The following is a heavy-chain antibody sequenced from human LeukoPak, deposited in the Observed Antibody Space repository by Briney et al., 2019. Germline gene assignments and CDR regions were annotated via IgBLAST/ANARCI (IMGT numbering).Heavy chain of an antibody. Sequence: PGGSLRLSCAASGFTFSSYGMHWVRQAPGKGLEWVAFIRYDGSNKYYADSVKGRFTISRDNSKNTLYLQMNSLRPEDTAVYYCAKDGGSPNWYFDLWGRGTLVTVSS. J-gene: IGHJ2*01. V-gene: IGHV3-30*02. CDR1: GFTFSSYG. CDR2: IRYDGSNK. CDR3: AKDGGSPNWYFDL. D-gene: IGHD2-15*01.